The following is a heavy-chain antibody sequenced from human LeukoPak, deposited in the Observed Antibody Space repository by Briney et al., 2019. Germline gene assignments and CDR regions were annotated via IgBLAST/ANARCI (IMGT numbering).Heavy chain of an antibody. V-gene: IGHV3-23*01. J-gene: IGHJ4*02. Sequence: GGSLRLSCAASGFTFSSYAMSWVRQAPGKGLEWVSAISGSGGSTYYADSVKGRFTISRDNSKNTLYLQMNSLRAEDTAVYYCAKDPDYYDSSGYYPLFDYWGQGTLVTVSS. CDR3: AKDPDYYDSSGYYPLFDY. D-gene: IGHD3-22*01. CDR1: GFTFSSYA. CDR2: ISGSGGST.